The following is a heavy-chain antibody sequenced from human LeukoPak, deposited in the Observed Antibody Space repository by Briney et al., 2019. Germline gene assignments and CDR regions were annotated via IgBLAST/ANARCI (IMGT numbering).Heavy chain of an antibody. V-gene: IGHV4-39*07. CDR1: GGSISSSSYY. D-gene: IGHD3-22*01. CDR3: ARGGRYYDSSGRDAFDI. J-gene: IGHJ3*02. CDR2: IYYSGST. Sequence: SETLSLTCTVSGGSISSSSYYWGWIRQPPGKGLEWIGSIYYSGSTYYNPSLKSRVTISVDTSKNQFSLKLSSVTAADTAVYYCARGGRYYDSSGRDAFDIWGQGTMVTVSS.